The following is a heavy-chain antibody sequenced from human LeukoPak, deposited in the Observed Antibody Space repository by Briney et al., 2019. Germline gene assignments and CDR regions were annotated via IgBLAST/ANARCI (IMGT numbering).Heavy chain of an antibody. CDR3: ARQRRSSGWPNDY. V-gene: IGHV5-51*01. CDR1: GYSFTSYW. Sequence: GESLKISCKGSGYSFTSYWIAWVRQMPGKGLEWMGIIYPGDSDTRYSPSFQGQVTIPADKSISTAYLQWSSLKASNTAMYYCARQRRSSGWPNDYWGQGTLVTVSS. CDR2: IYPGDSDT. J-gene: IGHJ4*02. D-gene: IGHD6-19*01.